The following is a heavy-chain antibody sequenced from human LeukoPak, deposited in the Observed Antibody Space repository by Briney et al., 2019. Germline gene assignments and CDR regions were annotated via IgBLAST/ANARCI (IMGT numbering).Heavy chain of an antibody. Sequence: SVKVSCKACGGTFSSYAIRWVRQAPGQGLDWMGGIIPFLGKANYAQKFQGRVTITADKSTKTVYMEMSSLRSEDTAVYYCAKDDWSWYYDILTGYYKPGGAFVIWGQGTMVTVSS. J-gene: IGHJ3*02. V-gene: IGHV1-69*06. CDR1: GGTFSSYA. CDR3: AKDDWSWYYDILTGYYKPGGAFVI. D-gene: IGHD3-9*01. CDR2: IIPFLGKA.